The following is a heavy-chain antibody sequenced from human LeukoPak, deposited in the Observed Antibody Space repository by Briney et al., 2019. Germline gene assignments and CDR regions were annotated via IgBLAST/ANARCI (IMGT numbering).Heavy chain of an antibody. V-gene: IGHV1-18*01. J-gene: IGHJ4*02. D-gene: IGHD2-2*01. CDR3: ARDPSNTSGRYIYFDY. CDR2: ISTYNGDT. Sequence: ASVKVSCKASGYTFTRYAISWVRQAPGQGLEWMGWISTYNGDTNYAQNFQGRVIMTTDTSTTTAYMELRSLRSDDSAIYFCARDPSNTSGRYIYFDYWGQGTLVTVSS. CDR1: GYTFTRYA.